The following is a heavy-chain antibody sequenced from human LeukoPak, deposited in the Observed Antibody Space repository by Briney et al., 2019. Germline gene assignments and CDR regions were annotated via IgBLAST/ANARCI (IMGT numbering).Heavy chain of an antibody. D-gene: IGHD2-15*01. J-gene: IGHJ4*02. CDR1: GFTFSSYG. CDR2: ISYDGSNK. V-gene: IGHV3-30*18. CDR3: AKDEGFHRDIVVVVAALHFDY. Sequence: GGSLRLSCAASGFTFSSYGMHWVRQAPGKGLEWVAVISYDGSNKYYADSVKGRFTISRDNSKNTLYLQMNSLRAEDTAVYYCAKDEGFHRDIVVVVAALHFDYWGQGTLVTVSS.